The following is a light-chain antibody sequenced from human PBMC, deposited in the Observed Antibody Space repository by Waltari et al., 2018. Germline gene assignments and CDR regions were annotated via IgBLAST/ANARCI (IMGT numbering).Light chain of an antibody. Sequence: ETLMTQSPATQSVSPGERVTLSCRASQSVTTNLAWYQQKPGQAPRLLIYRASTRATGVPARFSGSGSGTEFTLTINALQSEDFAVYYCHQYNNWPPNTFGQGTLLEIK. CDR3: HQYNNWPPNT. V-gene: IGKV3-15*01. J-gene: IGKJ2*01. CDR2: RAS. CDR1: QSVTTN.